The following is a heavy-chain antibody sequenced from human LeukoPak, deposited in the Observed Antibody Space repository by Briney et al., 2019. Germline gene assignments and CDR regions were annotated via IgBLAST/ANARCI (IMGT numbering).Heavy chain of an antibody. D-gene: IGHD3-3*01. CDR2: IYTSGST. V-gene: IGHV4-61*02. CDR3: ARGSPTYLEWLSTFDY. CDR1: GGSISSGSYC. J-gene: IGHJ4*02. Sequence: PSQTLSLTXTVSGGSISSGSYCWSWIRQPAGKGLEWIGRIYTSGSTNYNPSLKSRVTISVDTSKNQFSLKLSSVTAADTAVYYCARGSPTYLEWLSTFDYWGQGTLVTVSS.